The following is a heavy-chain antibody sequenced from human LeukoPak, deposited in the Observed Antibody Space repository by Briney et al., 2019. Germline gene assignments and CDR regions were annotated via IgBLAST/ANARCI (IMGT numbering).Heavy chain of an antibody. CDR2: ISGNGGNT. D-gene: IGHD2-2*01. V-gene: IGHV3-23*01. CDR1: GFTFSGYA. CDR3: AKGGYCSSTSCPADY. J-gene: IGHJ4*02. Sequence: GGPLRLSCAASGFTFSGYAMSWVRQAPGMGLEWVSVISGNGGNTHYADSVKGRFTISRDNSKNTLYLQMSSLRADDTAVYYCAKGGYCSSTSCPADYWGQGTLVTVSS.